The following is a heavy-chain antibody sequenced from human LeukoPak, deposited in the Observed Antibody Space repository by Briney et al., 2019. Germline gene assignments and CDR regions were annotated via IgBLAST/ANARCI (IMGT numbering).Heavy chain of an antibody. D-gene: IGHD3-10*01. CDR1: GGSISSYY. Sequence: SETLSLTCTVSGGSISSYYWSWIRQPPGKGLEWIGYIYYSGSTNYNPSLKSRVTISVDTSKNQFSLKLSPVTAADTAVYYCARSLDGSGSYDYWGQGTLVTVSS. CDR2: IYYSGST. CDR3: ARSLDGSGSYDY. J-gene: IGHJ4*02. V-gene: IGHV4-59*08.